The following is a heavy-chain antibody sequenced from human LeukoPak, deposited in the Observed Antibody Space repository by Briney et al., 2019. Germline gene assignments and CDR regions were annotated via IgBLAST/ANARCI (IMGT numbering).Heavy chain of an antibody. V-gene: IGHV3-23*01. J-gene: IGHJ4*02. Sequence: GGYLRLSCAASGFAFSSFVIHWVRQARGKRLEWVSSISAGGGATSYADSVKGRFTISRDNSKNTLYLQMNSLRAEDTAVYYCAKGRYSLYDWGQGTLVTVSS. CDR1: GFAFSSFV. CDR2: ISAGGGAT. D-gene: IGHD3-9*01. CDR3: AKGRYSLYD.